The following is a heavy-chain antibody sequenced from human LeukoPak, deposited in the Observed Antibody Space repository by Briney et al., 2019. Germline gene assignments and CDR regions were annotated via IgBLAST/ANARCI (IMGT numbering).Heavy chain of an antibody. D-gene: IGHD6-13*01. V-gene: IGHV4-61*02. CDR1: GGSISSGSYY. J-gene: IGHJ3*02. Sequence: SQTLSLTCTVSGGSISSGSYYWSWIRQPAGKGLEWIGSIYHSGSTYYNPSLKSRVTISVDTSKNQFSLKLSSVTAADTAVYYCARQIAADAFDIWGQGTMVTVSS. CDR2: IYHSGST. CDR3: ARQIAADAFDI.